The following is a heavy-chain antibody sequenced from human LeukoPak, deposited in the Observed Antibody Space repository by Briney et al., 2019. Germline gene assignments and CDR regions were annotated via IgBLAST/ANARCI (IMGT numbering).Heavy chain of an antibody. CDR3: ARECSGGSCYSSFDY. CDR1: GYTFTSYG. CDR2: INPSGGST. J-gene: IGHJ4*02. V-gene: IGHV1-46*01. Sequence: ASVKVSCKASGYTFTSYGISWVRQAPGQGLEWMGIINPSGGSTSYAQKFQGRVTMTRDTSTSTVYMELSSLRSEDTAVYYCARECSGGSCYSSFDYWGQGTLVTVSS. D-gene: IGHD2-15*01.